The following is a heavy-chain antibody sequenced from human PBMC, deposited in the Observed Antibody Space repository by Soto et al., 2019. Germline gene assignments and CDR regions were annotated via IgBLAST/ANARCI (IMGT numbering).Heavy chain of an antibody. Sequence: QVQLVESGGGVVQPGRSLRLSCAASGFTFRSYGMHWVRQAPGKGLEWVAVISYDGSNKYYADSVKGRFTISRDNSKNTLYLQMNSLRAEDTAVYYCSKYYDILTGYQWGQGTLVTVSS. CDR2: ISYDGSNK. V-gene: IGHV3-30*18. CDR3: SKYYDILTGYQ. CDR1: GFTFRSYG. D-gene: IGHD3-9*01. J-gene: IGHJ4*02.